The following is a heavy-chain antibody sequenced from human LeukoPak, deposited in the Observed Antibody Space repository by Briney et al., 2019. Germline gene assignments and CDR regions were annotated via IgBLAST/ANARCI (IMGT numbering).Heavy chain of an antibody. D-gene: IGHD3-10*01. CDR3: AKGKRGELLWFGELFDY. Sequence: GGSLRLSCAASGFTFSSYAMSWVRQAPGKGLEWVSAISGSGGSTYYADSVKGRFTISRDNSKNTLYLQMNSLRAEDTAVYYCAKGKRGELLWFGELFDYWGQGTLVTVSS. CDR2: ISGSGGST. J-gene: IGHJ4*02. CDR1: GFTFSSYA. V-gene: IGHV3-23*01.